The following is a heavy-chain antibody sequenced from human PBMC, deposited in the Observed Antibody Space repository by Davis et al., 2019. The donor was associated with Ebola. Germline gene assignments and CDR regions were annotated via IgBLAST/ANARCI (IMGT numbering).Heavy chain of an antibody. CDR2: IMGGNGKS. CDR3: ARVGPYYYYGMDV. D-gene: IGHD3-16*01. Sequence: GGSLRLSCEGSGFIFSNYAFSWVRQAPGKGLEWVSGIMGGNGKSYYSESVKGRFTISRENAKNSLYLQMNSLRAEDTAVYYCARVGPYYYYGMDVWGQGTTVTVSS. V-gene: IGHV3-23*01. CDR1: GFIFSNYA. J-gene: IGHJ6*02.